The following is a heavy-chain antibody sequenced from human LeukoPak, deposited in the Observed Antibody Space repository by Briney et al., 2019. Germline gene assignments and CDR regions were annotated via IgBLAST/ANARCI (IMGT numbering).Heavy chain of an antibody. CDR1: GGSISSGGYY. CDR2: IYHSGST. CDR3: ARGGPYDSSGYYYAYWYFDY. V-gene: IGHV4-30-2*01. Sequence: SQTLSLTCTVSGGSISSGGYYWSWIRQPPGKGLEWIGYIYHSGSTYYNPSLKSRVTISVDRSKNQFSLKLSSVTAADTAVYYCARGGPYDSSGYYYAYWYFDYWGQGTLVTVSS. J-gene: IGHJ4*02. D-gene: IGHD3-22*01.